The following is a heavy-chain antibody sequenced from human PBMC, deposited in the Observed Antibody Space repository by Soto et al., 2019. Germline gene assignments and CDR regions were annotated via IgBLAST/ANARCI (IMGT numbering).Heavy chain of an antibody. Sequence: QVQLVQSGAEVKKPGSSVKVSCKASGGTFSSYAISWVRQAPGQGLEWMGGIIPIFGTANYAQKFQGRVTITADESTSTAYMELSSLRSEDTAVYYCAREDFHGYSSSDYYYGMDVWGPGTTVTVSS. CDR1: GGTFSSYA. D-gene: IGHD6-6*01. J-gene: IGHJ6*02. CDR3: AREDFHGYSSSDYYYGMDV. CDR2: IIPIFGTA. V-gene: IGHV1-69*01.